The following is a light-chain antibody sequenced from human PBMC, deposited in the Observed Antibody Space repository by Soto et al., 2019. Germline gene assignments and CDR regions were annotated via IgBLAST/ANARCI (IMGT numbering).Light chain of an antibody. V-gene: IGKV3-11*01. J-gene: IGKJ4*01. Sequence: IVLTQAPATLSLSPGERATLSCRASQSFSSYLAWYQQKPGQAPRLLIYDASNRATGIPARFSGSGSGTDFTITISSLEPEDFSVYYCQQRSNWPLTFGGGTKVEIK. CDR3: QQRSNWPLT. CDR1: QSFSSY. CDR2: DAS.